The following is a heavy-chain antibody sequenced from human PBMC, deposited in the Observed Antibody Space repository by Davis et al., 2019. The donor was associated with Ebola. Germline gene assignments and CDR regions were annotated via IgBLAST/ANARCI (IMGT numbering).Heavy chain of an antibody. D-gene: IGHD3-22*01. CDR1: GFTVSSNY. J-gene: IGHJ4*02. CDR3: ARDPYYYDSSGYYDY. Sequence: PGGSLRLSCAASGFTVSSNYMSWVRQAPGKGLEWVSILYSGGTIYYADSVKGRFTISRDNSKNTLYLQMNTLRAEDTAVYYCARDPYYYDSSGYYDYWGQGTLVTVSS. V-gene: IGHV3-53*01. CDR2: LYSGGTI.